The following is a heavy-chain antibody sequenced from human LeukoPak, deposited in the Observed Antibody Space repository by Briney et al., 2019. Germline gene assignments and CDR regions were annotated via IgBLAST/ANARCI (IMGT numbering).Heavy chain of an antibody. CDR1: GHHFTRYW. CDR2: IYPGDPDT. J-gene: IGHJ4*02. V-gene: IGHV5-51*01. CDR3: ARGARDGYNTFDY. D-gene: IGHD5-24*01. Sequence: GESLKMSCNGSGHHFTRYWLGWVRQMPGKGLEWMGIIYPGDPDTRYSPSFQGQVTISADKSISTAYLQWSSLKASDTAMYYCARGARDGYNTFDYWGQGTLVTVSS.